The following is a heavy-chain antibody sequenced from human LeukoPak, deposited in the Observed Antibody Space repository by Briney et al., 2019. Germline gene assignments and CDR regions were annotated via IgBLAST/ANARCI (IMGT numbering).Heavy chain of an antibody. J-gene: IGHJ4*02. Sequence: PSETLSLTCAVSGYSISSGYYWGWIRQPPGKGLEWIGSIYHSGSTYYNPSLKSRVTISVATSKNQFSLKLSSVTAADTAVYYCARHRGEPYYFDYWGQGTLVTVSS. D-gene: IGHD3-10*01. CDR1: GYSISSGYY. CDR3: ARHRGEPYYFDY. V-gene: IGHV4-38-2*01. CDR2: IYHSGST.